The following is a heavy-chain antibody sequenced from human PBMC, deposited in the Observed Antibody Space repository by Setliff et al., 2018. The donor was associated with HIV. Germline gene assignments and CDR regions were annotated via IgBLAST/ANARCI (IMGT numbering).Heavy chain of an antibody. CDR3: ARGGYCSGGSCYLFDY. Sequence: ASVKVSCKASGYTFTTYGITWVRQAPGQGLEWMGWISTYNGNTNYAQKFQGRVTMTTVTSTSTAYMELRSLRSDDTAVYYCARGGYCSGGSCYLFDYWGQGTLVTVS. V-gene: IGHV1-18*01. CDR1: GYTFTTYG. D-gene: IGHD2-15*01. J-gene: IGHJ4*02. CDR2: ISTYNGNT.